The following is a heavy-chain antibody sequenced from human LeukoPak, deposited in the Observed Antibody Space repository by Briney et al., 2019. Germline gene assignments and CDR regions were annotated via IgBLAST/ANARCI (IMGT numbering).Heavy chain of an antibody. J-gene: IGHJ4*02. V-gene: IGHV4-59*13. Sequence: SETLSLTCTVSGGSITNNYWAWIRQPPGKGLEWIGYTHDSGNSNYNPSLRSRVIISIDTSKNQFSLKLTSVTAADTAVYYCARDRSAAPADYWGQGTLVTVSS. CDR1: GGSITNNY. CDR2: THDSGNS. D-gene: IGHD6-13*01. CDR3: ARDRSAAPADY.